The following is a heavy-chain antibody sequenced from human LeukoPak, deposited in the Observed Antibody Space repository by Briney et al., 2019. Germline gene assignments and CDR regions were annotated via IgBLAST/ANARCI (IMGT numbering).Heavy chain of an antibody. CDR2: IYYSGST. Sequence: SETLSLTCTVSGVSISSYYWSWIRQPPGKGLEWIGYIYYSGSTNYNPALKRRRTISVDTSKNQFCLKLRSVTAADAAVYYCARVSYGSGRRALFDYWGQGPLVTVSS. J-gene: IGHJ4*02. D-gene: IGHD3-10*01. V-gene: IGHV4-59*01. CDR3: ARVSYGSGRRALFDY. CDR1: GVSISSYY.